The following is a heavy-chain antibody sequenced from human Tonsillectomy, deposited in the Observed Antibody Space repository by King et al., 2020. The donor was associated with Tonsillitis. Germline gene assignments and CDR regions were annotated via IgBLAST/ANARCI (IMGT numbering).Heavy chain of an antibody. CDR3: ARAVPTGGRDYYYGMAV. D-gene: IGHD3-16*01. Sequence: VQLVESGGGLVQPGGSLRLSCAASGFTFSNYDMHWVRQATGKGLEWVSAIGTAGDTYYPGSVKGRFTISRENAKNSLYLQMNSLRAGDTAVYYCARAVPTGGRDYYYGMAVGGQGTPVTVSS. CDR1: GFTFSNYD. V-gene: IGHV3-13*01. J-gene: IGHJ6*02. CDR2: IGTAGDT.